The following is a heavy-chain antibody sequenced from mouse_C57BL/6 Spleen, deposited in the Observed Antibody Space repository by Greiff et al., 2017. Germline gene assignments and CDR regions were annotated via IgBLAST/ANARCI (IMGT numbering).Heavy chain of an antibody. J-gene: IGHJ1*03. CDR3: ARMGFYYGSSYWYFDV. CDR2: INPYNGDT. Sequence: VQLQQSGPELVKPGDSVQISCKASGYSFTGYFMNWVMQSHGKSLEWIGRINPYNGDTFYNQKFKGKATLTVDKSSSTAHMELRSLTSEDSAVYYCARMGFYYGSSYWYFDVWRTGATFTVSS. V-gene: IGHV1-20*01. D-gene: IGHD1-1*01. CDR1: GYSFTGYF.